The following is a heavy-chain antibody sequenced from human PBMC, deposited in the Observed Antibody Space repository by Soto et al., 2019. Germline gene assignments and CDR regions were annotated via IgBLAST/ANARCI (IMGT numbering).Heavy chain of an antibody. J-gene: IGHJ4*02. CDR2: INHSGST. V-gene: IGHV4-34*01. D-gene: IGHD5-18*01. Sequence: SETLSLTCAVYGGSFSGYYWTWIRQPPGTGLEWIGEINHSGSTNYNPSLKSRVTISKDTSKNQVVLTMTNMDPVDTATYYCARIQTEKDTAMAIDYWGQGTLVTVSS. CDR1: GGSFSGYY. CDR3: ARIQTEKDTAMAIDY.